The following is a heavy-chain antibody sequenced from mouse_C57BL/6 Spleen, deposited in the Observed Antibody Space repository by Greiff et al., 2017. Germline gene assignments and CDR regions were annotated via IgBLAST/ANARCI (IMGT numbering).Heavy chain of an antibody. CDR1: GYTFTSYV. J-gene: IGHJ4*01. Sequence: EVQLQQSGPELVKPGASVKMSCKASGYTFTSYVMHWVKQKPGQGLEWIGYIYPYNDGTKYNEKFKGKATLTSDKSSSTAYMELSSLTSEDSAVYYCAIYGSSYLYAMDYWGQGTSVTVSS. V-gene: IGHV1-14*01. D-gene: IGHD1-1*01. CDR3: AIYGSSYLYAMDY. CDR2: IYPYNDGT.